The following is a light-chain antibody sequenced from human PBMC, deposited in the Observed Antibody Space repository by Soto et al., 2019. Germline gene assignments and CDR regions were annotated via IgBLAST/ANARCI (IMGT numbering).Light chain of an antibody. V-gene: IGKV3-11*01. Sequence: EIVSTQSPATLSLSPGERATLSCRASQSVSSYLAWYQQKPGQAPRLLIYDASNRATGIPARFSGSVSGTVFTLTISSLEPQDFAVYYCQQRSNWPPFTFGPGTKVDIK. CDR3: QQRSNWPPFT. CDR1: QSVSSY. J-gene: IGKJ3*01. CDR2: DAS.